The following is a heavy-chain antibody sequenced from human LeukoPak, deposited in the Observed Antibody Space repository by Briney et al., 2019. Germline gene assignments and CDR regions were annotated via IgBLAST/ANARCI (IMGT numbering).Heavy chain of an antibody. CDR1: GGSISSSSYY. D-gene: IGHD6-13*01. Sequence: PSETLSLTCTVSGGSISSSSYYWGWIRQPPGKGLEWIGSIYYSGSTYYNPSLKSRVTISVDTFKNQFSLKLSSVTAADTAVYYCARGESSSRAFDYWGQGTLVTVSS. V-gene: IGHV4-39*07. J-gene: IGHJ4*02. CDR2: IYYSGST. CDR3: ARGESSSRAFDY.